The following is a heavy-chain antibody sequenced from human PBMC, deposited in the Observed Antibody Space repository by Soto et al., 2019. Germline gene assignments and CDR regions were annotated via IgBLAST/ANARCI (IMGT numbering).Heavy chain of an antibody. D-gene: IGHD6-13*01. J-gene: IGHJ6*02. V-gene: IGHV3-30-3*01. CDR1: GFTFSSYA. Sequence: GGSLRLSCAASGFTFSSYAMHWVRQAPGKGLEWVAVISYDVSNKYYADSVKGRFTISRDNSKNTLYLQMNSLRAEDTAVYYCARESRRSTWHYYYYGMDVWGQGATVTVSS. CDR2: ISYDVSNK. CDR3: ARESRRSTWHYYYYGMDV.